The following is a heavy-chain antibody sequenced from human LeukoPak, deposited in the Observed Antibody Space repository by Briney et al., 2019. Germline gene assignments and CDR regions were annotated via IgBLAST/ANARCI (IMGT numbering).Heavy chain of an antibody. D-gene: IGHD2-2*01. CDR1: GFTFSSYA. V-gene: IGHV3-30-3*01. CDR3: AREYCSSTSCSQLDY. CDR2: ISYDGSNK. Sequence: PGGSLRLSCAASGFTFSSYAMHWVRQAPGKGLEWVAVISYDGSNKYYADSVKGRFTISRDNSKNTLYLQMNSLRAEDTAVYYCAREYCSSTSCSQLDYWGQGTLVTVSS. J-gene: IGHJ4*02.